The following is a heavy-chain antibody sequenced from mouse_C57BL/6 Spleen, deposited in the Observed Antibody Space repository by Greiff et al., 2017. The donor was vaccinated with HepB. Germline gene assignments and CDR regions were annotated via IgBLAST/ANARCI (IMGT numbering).Heavy chain of an antibody. V-gene: IGHV1-59*01. CDR1: GYTFTSYW. J-gene: IGHJ4*01. CDR2: IDPSDSYT. Sequence: VKLQQPGAELVRPGTSVKLSCKASGYTFTSYWMHWVKQRPGQGLEWIGVIDPSDSYTNYNQKFKGKATLTVDTSSSTAYMQLSSLTSEDSAVYYCARGDYYGSSYEAMDYWGQGTSVTVSS. CDR3: ARGDYYGSSYEAMDY. D-gene: IGHD1-1*01.